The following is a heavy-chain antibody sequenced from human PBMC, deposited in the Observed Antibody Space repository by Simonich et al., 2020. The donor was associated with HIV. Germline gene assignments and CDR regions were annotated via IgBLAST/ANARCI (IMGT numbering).Heavy chain of an antibody. CDR1: GFTFSSYA. J-gene: IGHJ4*02. V-gene: IGHV3-30*07. D-gene: IGHD3-16*01. CDR3: ASGGSISSVWADDY. Sequence: QVQLVESGGGVVQPGRSLRLSCAASGFTFSSYAMQWVRQAPGKGLEWVAVISYDGSNKYYADSVTGRFTISRDNSKNTLYLQMNSLRAEDTAVYYCASGGSISSVWADDYWGQGTLVTVSS. CDR2: ISYDGSNK.